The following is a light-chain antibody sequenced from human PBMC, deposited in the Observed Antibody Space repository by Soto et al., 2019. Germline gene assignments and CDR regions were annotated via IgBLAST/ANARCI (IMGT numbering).Light chain of an antibody. CDR2: TAS. CDR3: QQYNAYSGLT. V-gene: IGKV1-5*03. J-gene: IGKJ4*01. Sequence: DIQMTQSPSTLSASVGDRVTITCRASQSISSWLAWYQQKPGKAPKLLIYTASTLASGVPSRFRGSGSGTEFTLTISSLQSDDFAAYHCQQYNAYSGLTFGGGTKVEIK. CDR1: QSISSW.